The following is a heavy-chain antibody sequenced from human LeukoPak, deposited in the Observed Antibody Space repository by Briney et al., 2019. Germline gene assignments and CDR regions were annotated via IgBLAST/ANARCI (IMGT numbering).Heavy chain of an antibody. V-gene: IGHV3-73*01. D-gene: IGHD5-24*01. CDR3: TTSDGYNPDY. J-gene: IGHJ4*02. CDR2: IRSKANSYAT. Sequence: GGSLRLSCAAAGFTFSGSAMHWVRQASGKGLDWVGRIRSKANSYATAYAASVKGRFTISRDDSKNTAYLQMNSLKTEDTAVYYCTTSDGYNPDYWGQGTLVTVSS. CDR1: GFTFSGSA.